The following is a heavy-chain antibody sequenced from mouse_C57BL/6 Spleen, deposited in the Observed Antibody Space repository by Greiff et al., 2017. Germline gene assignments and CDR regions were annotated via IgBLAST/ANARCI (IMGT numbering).Heavy chain of an antibody. CDR2: IYPGDGDT. CDR1: GYAFSSSW. J-gene: IGHJ4*01. D-gene: IGHD2-2*01. CDR3: ARWLPLYYAMDY. Sequence: QVQLQQSGPELVKPGASVKISCKASGYAFSSSWMNWVKQRPGKGLEWIGRIYPGDGDTNYNGKFKGKATLTADKSSSTAYMQLSSLTSEDSAVYFWARWLPLYYAMDYWGQGTSVTVSS. V-gene: IGHV1-82*01.